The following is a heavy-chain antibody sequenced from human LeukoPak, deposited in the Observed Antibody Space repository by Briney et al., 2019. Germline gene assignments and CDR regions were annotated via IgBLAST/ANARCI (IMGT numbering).Heavy chain of an antibody. V-gene: IGHV1-46*01. CDR1: GYTFTSYY. CDR3: ARLDSSATKDWYFDL. CDR2: INPSGGNT. Sequence: ASVKVSCKASGYTFTSYYMRWVRQAPGQGLEWMGIINPSGGNTRYAQKFQGRVTMTRDTSTSTVYMEVSSLRSEDTAVYYCARLDSSATKDWYFDLWGRGTLVTVSS. J-gene: IGHJ2*01. D-gene: IGHD3-22*01.